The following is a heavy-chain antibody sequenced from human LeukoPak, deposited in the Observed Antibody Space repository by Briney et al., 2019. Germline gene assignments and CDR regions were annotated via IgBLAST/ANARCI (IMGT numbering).Heavy chain of an antibody. CDR2: ISYDGSNK. CDR3: AKDLTIGQQLGYYYYYYGMDV. J-gene: IGHJ6*02. V-gene: IGHV3-30*18. Sequence: GGSLRLSCAASGFTFSSYGMHWVRQAPGKGLEWVAVISYDGSNKYYADSVKGRFTISRDNSKNTLYLQMNSLRAEDTAVYYCAKDLTIGQQLGYYYYYYGMDVWGQGTTVTVSS. CDR1: GFTFSSYG. D-gene: IGHD6-13*01.